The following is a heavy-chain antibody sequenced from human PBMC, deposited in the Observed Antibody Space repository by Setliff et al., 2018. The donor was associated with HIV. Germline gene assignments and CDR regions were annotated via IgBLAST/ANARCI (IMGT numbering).Heavy chain of an antibody. D-gene: IGHD2-21*02. J-gene: IGHJ4*02. Sequence: SETLSLTCTVSGGSISSYFWSWIRQSPGKGLEWIAFIFYTGNTKYNPSLRSRVSMSVDTSNNQFSLNLTSVTAADTAVYYCATLDPSGGNFLAYWGQGTLVTVSS. CDR2: IFYTGNT. CDR1: GGSISSYF. CDR3: ATLDPSGGNFLAY. V-gene: IGHV4-59*08.